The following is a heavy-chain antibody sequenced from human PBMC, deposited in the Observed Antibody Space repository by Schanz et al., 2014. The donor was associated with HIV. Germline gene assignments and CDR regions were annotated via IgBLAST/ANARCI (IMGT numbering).Heavy chain of an antibody. V-gene: IGHV3-21*01. Sequence: EVQLLDSGGGLVQPGGSLRLSCAASGFTFSSYAMSWVRQTPGKGLEWVSAISSGNRYIYYADSVKGRFTISRDNAKNSLYLQMNSLRADDTAVYYCARGSGPYYYYYGMDVWGQGTTVTVSS. CDR3: ARGSGPYYYYYGMDV. CDR2: ISSGNRYI. D-gene: IGHD3-10*01. CDR1: GFTFSSYA. J-gene: IGHJ6*02.